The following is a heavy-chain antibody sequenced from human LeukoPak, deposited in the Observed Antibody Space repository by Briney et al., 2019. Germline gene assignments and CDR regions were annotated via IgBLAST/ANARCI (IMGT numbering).Heavy chain of an antibody. CDR3: ARDGSGSYSASFDY. CDR1: EFTFSDYY. Sequence: PGGSLRLSCTVSEFTFSDYYMSWIRQAPGKGLEWVSYIVSSGSVKYYADSVKGRFTISRDNAKNSLYLQMNGLRAEDTAVYYCARDGSGSYSASFDYWGQGTLVTVSS. D-gene: IGHD3-10*01. V-gene: IGHV3-11*04. CDR2: IVSSGSVK. J-gene: IGHJ4*02.